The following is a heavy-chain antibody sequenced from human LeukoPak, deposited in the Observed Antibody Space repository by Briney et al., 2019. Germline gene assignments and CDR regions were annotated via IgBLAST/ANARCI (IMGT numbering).Heavy chain of an antibody. D-gene: IGHD6-19*01. CDR1: GLTFSSYG. Sequence: GGSLRLSCAASGLTFSSYGMSWVRQAPGKGLEWVSSISGGTYYADSVKGRFTISRDNSKNTLYLHMNSLRAEDTAVYYCAKDSSSISGWLYHIDYWGQGTLVTVSS. CDR3: AKDSSSISGWLYHIDY. CDR2: ISGGT. V-gene: IGHV3-23*01. J-gene: IGHJ4*02.